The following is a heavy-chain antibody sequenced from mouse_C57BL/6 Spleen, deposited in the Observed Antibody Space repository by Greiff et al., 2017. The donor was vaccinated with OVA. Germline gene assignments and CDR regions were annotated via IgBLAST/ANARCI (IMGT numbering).Heavy chain of an antibody. CDR3: AREIYYDLYYAMDY. CDR2: INYDGSST. CDR1: GFTFSDYY. V-gene: IGHV5-16*01. D-gene: IGHD2-4*01. J-gene: IGHJ4*01. Sequence: EVNLVESEGGLVQPGSSMKLSCTASGFTFSDYYMAWVRQVPEKGLEWVANINYDGSSTYYLDSLKSRFIISRDNAKNILYLQMSSLKSEDTATYYCAREIYYDLYYAMDYWGQGTSVTVSS.